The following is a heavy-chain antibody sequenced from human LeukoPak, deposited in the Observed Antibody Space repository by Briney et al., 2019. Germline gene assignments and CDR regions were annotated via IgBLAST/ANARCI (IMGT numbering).Heavy chain of an antibody. J-gene: IGHJ4*02. CDR3: ARGGLGYCSGGSCYAPADY. CDR1: GFTFSSYA. V-gene: IGHV3-30*04. D-gene: IGHD2-15*01. Sequence: PGGSLRLSCAASGFTFSSYAMHWVRQAPGKGLEWVALISFDGDNKYYADSVKGRFTISRDNSKNTLYLQMNNLRPEDTAVYSCARGGLGYCSGGSCYAPADYWGQGTLVTVSS. CDR2: ISFDGDNK.